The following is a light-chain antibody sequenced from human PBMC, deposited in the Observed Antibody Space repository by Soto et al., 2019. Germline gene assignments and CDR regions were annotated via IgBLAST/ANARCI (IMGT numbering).Light chain of an antibody. J-gene: IGKJ4*01. V-gene: IGKV3-20*01. Sequence: EIVLTQSPGTLSLSPGERVTLSCRASQSVRSNYLAWYQQKPGRAPRLLIYGASSRATGIPDRFSGSGSGTDFTLTISRLEPEDFAVYYCQQYGSSPRAFGGGTKVDIK. CDR2: GAS. CDR3: QQYGSSPRA. CDR1: QSVRSNY.